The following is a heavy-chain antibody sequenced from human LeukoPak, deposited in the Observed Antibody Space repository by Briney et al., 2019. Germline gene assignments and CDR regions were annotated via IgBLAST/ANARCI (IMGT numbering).Heavy chain of an antibody. CDR3: ARDLEVGATMPYYFDY. J-gene: IGHJ4*02. V-gene: IGHV1-18*01. Sequence: ASVKVSCKASGYTFTSYGISWVRQAPGQGLEWMGWISAYNGNTNYAQKLQGRVTMTTDTSTSTAYMELRSLRSGDTAVYYCARDLEVGATMPYYFDYWGQGTLVTVSS. CDR2: ISAYNGNT. CDR1: GYTFTSYG. D-gene: IGHD1-26*01.